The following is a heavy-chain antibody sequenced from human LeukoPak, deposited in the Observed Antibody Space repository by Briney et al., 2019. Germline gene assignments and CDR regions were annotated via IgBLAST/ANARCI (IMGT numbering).Heavy chain of an antibody. Sequence: GGSLRLSCAASGFTFSSYGMHWVRQAPGKGLEWVSYISSSSSTIYYADSVKGRFTISRDNAKNSLYLQMNSLRAEDTAVYYCARGYQLLTPGPFDYWGQGTLVTVSS. CDR2: ISSSSSTI. V-gene: IGHV3-48*04. CDR3: ARGYQLLTPGPFDY. D-gene: IGHD2-2*01. CDR1: GFTFSSYG. J-gene: IGHJ4*02.